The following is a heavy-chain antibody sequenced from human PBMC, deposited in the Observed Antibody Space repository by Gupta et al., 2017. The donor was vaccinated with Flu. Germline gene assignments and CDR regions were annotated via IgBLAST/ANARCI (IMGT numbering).Heavy chain of an antibody. D-gene: IGHD5-18*01. CDR1: GFTFSSYA. J-gene: IGHJ6*02. CDR3: AKDPTIQLWHKGMDV. V-gene: IGHV3-23*01. Sequence: EVQLLESGGGLVQPGGSLRLSCAASGFTFSSYAMRWVRQAPGKGLEWVSAISGSGGSTYYADSVKGRFTISRDNSKNTLYLQMNSLRAEDTAVYYCAKDPTIQLWHKGMDVWGQGTTVTVSS. CDR2: ISGSGGST.